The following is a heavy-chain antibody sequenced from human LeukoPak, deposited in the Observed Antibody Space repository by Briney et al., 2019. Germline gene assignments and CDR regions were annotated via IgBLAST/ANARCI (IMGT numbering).Heavy chain of an antibody. J-gene: IGHJ3*02. D-gene: IGHD3-10*01. CDR2: IYYSGST. CDR1: SGSISSNY. V-gene: IGHV4-59*08. CDR3: ARQMTAPRGNDAFDI. Sequence: SETLSLTCTVSSGSISSNYWNWIRQPPGKGLEWIGYIYYSGSTNYNPSLKSRVTISVDTSKNQFSLKLSSVTAADTAVYYCARQMTAPRGNDAFDIWGQGTMVTVSS.